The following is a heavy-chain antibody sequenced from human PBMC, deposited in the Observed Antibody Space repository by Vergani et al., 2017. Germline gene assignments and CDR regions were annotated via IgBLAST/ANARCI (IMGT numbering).Heavy chain of an antibody. V-gene: IGHV1-69*12. CDR3: AIDRQSDTAVAYYAMDV. J-gene: IGHJ6*02. CDR1: GDTFSTYA. D-gene: IGHD5-18*01. Sequence: QVQLVQSGAEVKKPGSSVKVSCKASGDTFSTYAMSWVRQAPGKGLEWIGGIIPFFGTPKYAQKFQGRVTITADESTSTAYMDVSSLRSEDTAVYYCAIDRQSDTAVAYYAMDVWGQGTTVTVSS. CDR2: IIPFFGTP.